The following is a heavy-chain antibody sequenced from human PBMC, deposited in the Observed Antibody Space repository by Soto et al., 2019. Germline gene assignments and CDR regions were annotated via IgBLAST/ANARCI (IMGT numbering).Heavy chain of an antibody. CDR1: GFTFSSYA. CDR3: ARETITMVRGVIIRGAFDI. CDR2: IPYDGSNK. J-gene: IGHJ3*02. D-gene: IGHD3-10*01. Sequence: GGSLRLSCAASGFTFSSYAMHWVRQAPGKGLEWVAVIPYDGSNKYYADSVKGRFTISRDNSKNTLYLQMNSLRAEDTAVYYCARETITMVRGVIIRGAFDIWGQGTMVTVS. V-gene: IGHV3-30-3*01.